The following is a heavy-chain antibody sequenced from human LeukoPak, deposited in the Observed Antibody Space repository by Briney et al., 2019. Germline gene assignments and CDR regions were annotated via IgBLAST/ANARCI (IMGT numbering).Heavy chain of an antibody. CDR3: ARQYYYDSSGYLDAFDI. Sequence: SETLSLTCTVSGGSISSGGYYWGWIRQPPGKGLEWIGSIYYSGSTYYNPSLKSRVTISVDTSKNQFSLKLSSVTAADTAVYYCARQYYYDSSGYLDAFDIWGQGTMVTVSS. CDR1: GGSISSGGYY. D-gene: IGHD3-22*01. J-gene: IGHJ3*02. V-gene: IGHV4-39*01. CDR2: IYYSGST.